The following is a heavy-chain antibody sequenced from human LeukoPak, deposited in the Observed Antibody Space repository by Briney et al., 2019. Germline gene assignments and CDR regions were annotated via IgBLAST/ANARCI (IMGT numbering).Heavy chain of an antibody. CDR1: GGSISNYF. J-gene: IGHJ4*02. V-gene: IGHV4-59*01. D-gene: IGHD6-19*01. CDR3: VRHATSGWYQVVY. Sequence: SETLSLTCTVSGGSISNYFWSWIRQPPGKGLEWIGFITYSGSTDHNPSLKSRVTISVDASKNQFSLKLTSVTAADTAVYYCVRHATSGWYQVVYWGQGTLVTVSS. CDR2: ITYSGST.